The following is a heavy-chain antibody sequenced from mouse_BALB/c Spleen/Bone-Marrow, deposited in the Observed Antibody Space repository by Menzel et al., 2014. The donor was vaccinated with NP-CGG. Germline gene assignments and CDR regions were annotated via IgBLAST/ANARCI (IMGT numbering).Heavy chain of an antibody. CDR1: GYSFTGYN. CDR2: IDPHYGGI. V-gene: IGHV1-39*01. J-gene: IGHJ3*01. Sequence: VQLKQSGPELEKPGASVKISCKASGYSFTGYNMNWVKQTTGKSLEWIGNIDPHYGGISYNQKFKDKATLTVDKSSSTAYMQLKSLTSEDSAVYYCARSIEYRPLTYWGQGTLVTVSA. D-gene: IGHD2-14*01. CDR3: ARSIEYRPLTY.